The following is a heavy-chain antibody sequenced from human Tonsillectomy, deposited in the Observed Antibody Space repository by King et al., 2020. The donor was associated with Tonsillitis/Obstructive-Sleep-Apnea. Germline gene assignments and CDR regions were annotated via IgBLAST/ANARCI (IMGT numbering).Heavy chain of an antibody. D-gene: IGHD2-2*02. V-gene: IGHV4-59*01. CDR1: GGSISSYY. Sequence: VQLQESGPGLVKPSETLSLTCTVSGGSISSYYWSWIRQPPGKGLEWIGYIYYSGSTNYNPSLKSRVTISVDTSKNQFSLKLSSVTAADTAVYYCARSSCSSTSCYKDYWGQGTLVTVSS. CDR3: ARSSCSSTSCYKDY. CDR2: IYYSGST. J-gene: IGHJ4*02.